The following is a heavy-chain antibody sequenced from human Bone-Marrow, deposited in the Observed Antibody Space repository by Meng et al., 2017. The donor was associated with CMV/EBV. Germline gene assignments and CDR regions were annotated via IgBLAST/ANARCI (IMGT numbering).Heavy chain of an antibody. J-gene: IGHJ3*02. CDR1: GFTFSDYY. V-gene: IGHV3-11*01. CDR3: ARHPTIAVADEGNPDAFDI. CDR2: ISSSGSTI. Sequence: GGSLRLSCAASGFTFSDYYMSWIRQAPGKGLEWVSYISSSGSTIYYADSVKGRFTISRDNAKNSLYLQMNSLRAEDTAVYYCARHPTIAVADEGNPDAFDIWGQGTMVTVSS. D-gene: IGHD6-19*01.